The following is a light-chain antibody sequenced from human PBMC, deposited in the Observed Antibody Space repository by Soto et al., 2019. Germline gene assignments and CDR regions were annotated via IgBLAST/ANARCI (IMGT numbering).Light chain of an antibody. CDR1: QSVSSSY. J-gene: IGKJ1*01. Sequence: EIQFAHSPSTPPFPPWASATLSCKASQSVSSSYLAGYQQKPGQAPRLLIYGASSRATGIPDRFSGSGSGTDFTLTISRLEPEDFAVYYCQQYGSSPGTFGQGTKVDIK. V-gene: IGKV3-20*01. CDR3: QQYGSSPGT. CDR2: GAS.